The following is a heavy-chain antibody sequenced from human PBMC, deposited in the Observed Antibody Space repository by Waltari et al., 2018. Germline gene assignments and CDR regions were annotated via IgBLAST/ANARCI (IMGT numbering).Heavy chain of an antibody. CDR1: GGSFSVYY. Sequence: QVQLQQWGAGLLTPSETLSLTCAVYGGSFSVYYWSWIRQPPGKGLEWPGEINHSGSTNYNPSLKSRVTISVDTSKNQFSLKLSSVTAADTAVYYCARDHSSGWYWDWGQGTLVTVSS. CDR2: INHSGST. V-gene: IGHV4-34*01. J-gene: IGHJ4*02. CDR3: ARDHSSGWYWD. D-gene: IGHD6-19*01.